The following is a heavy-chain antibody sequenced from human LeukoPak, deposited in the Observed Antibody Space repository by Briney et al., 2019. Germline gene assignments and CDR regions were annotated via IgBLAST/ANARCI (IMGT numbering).Heavy chain of an antibody. J-gene: IGHJ4*02. D-gene: IGHD2-21*01. CDR2: ISSSSSYI. CDR1: GFTFSSYS. Sequence: GGSLRLSCAASGFTFSSYSMNWVRQAPGKGLEWVSSISSSSSYIYYADSVKGRFTISRDNAKNTLYLQMNSLRPEDTAVYYCAKGVVVMPATRADFWGQGTLVTVSS. V-gene: IGHV3-21*01. CDR3: AKGVVVMPATRADF.